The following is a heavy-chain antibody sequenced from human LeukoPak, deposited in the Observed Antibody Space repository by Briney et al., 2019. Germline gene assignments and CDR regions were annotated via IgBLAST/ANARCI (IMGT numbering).Heavy chain of an antibody. CDR3: ARDVEIGYSYGYRYNWFDP. D-gene: IGHD5-18*01. V-gene: IGHV1-18*01. J-gene: IGHJ5*02. CDR1: GYTFTSYG. Sequence: ASVKVSCTASGYTFTSYGISWVRQAPGQGLEWMGWISAYNGNTNYAQKLQGRVTMTTDTSTSTAYMELRSLRSDDTAVYYCARDVEIGYSYGYRYNWFDPWGQGTLVTVSS. CDR2: ISAYNGNT.